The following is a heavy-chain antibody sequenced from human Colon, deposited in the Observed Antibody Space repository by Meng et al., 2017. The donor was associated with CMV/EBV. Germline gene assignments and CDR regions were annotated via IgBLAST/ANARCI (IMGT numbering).Heavy chain of an antibody. J-gene: IGHJ2*01. D-gene: IGHD5-24*01. Sequence: QEPGPGLVKPSETLSLTCTVSGDSISGRSYYWGWIRQPPGKGLEWIASIYYTGNDYHNPSLKSRVTISIDTSNNQFSLRLTSVTAADTAVYYCARMALHWYFDIWGRGTLVTVSS. CDR1: GDSISGRSYY. CDR2: IYYTGND. V-gene: IGHV4-39*07. CDR3: ARMALHWYFDI.